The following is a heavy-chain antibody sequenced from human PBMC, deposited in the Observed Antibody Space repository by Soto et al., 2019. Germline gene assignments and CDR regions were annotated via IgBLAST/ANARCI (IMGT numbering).Heavy chain of an antibody. CDR2: IKQDGSEK. Sequence: LSLTCAASGFTFRSYWMSWVRQAPGKGLEWVANIKQDGSEKYYVDSVKGRFTISRDNAKNSLYLQMNSLRAEDTAVYYCAREIGSYYYYGMDVWGQGTTVTVSS. CDR3: AREIGSYYYYGMDV. V-gene: IGHV3-7*01. CDR1: GFTFRSYW. J-gene: IGHJ6*02. D-gene: IGHD3-10*01.